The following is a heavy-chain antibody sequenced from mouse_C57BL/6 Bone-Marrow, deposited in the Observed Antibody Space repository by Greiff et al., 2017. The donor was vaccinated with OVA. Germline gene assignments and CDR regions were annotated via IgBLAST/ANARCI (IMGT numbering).Heavy chain of an antibody. CDR1: GFTFSDYG. CDR3: ARWGNYFYYAMDY. V-gene: IGHV5-17*01. Sequence: EVKLVESGGGLVKPGGSLKLSCAASGFTFSDYGMHWVRQAPEKGLEWVAYISSGSSTIYYADKVKGRFTIPRDNAKNTLFLQMTSLRSEDTAMYYCARWGNYFYYAMDYWGQGTSVTVSS. J-gene: IGHJ4*01. CDR2: ISSGSSTI. D-gene: IGHD2-1*01.